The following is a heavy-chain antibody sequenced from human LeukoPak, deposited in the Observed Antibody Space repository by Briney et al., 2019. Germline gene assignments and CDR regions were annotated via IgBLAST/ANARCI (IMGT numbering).Heavy chain of an antibody. CDR1: GFTFSSYS. J-gene: IGHJ4*02. CDR2: ISSSSSYI. CDR3: ARAYDYVWGSYRQSFDY. Sequence: GGSLRLSCAASGFTFSSYSVNWVRQAPGKGLEWVSSISSSSSYIYYADSVKGRFTISRDNAKNLLYLQMNSLRAEDTAVYYCARAYDYVWGSYRQSFDYWGQGTLVTVSS. D-gene: IGHD3-16*02. V-gene: IGHV3-21*01.